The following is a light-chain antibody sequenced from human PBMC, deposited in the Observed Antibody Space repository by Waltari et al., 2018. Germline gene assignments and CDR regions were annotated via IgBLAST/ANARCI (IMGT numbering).Light chain of an antibody. CDR3: SSYSTSNTYV. CDR1: SRDVGGSRH. CDR2: DVS. Sequence: QSALTQPASVSGSPGPSITLSCPGTSRDVGGSRHVSWYQQHPGKVPKLMLFDVSSRPSGVTNRFSGSKSGNTASLTISGLQADDEADYYCSSYSTSNTYVFGTGTKVTLL. J-gene: IGLJ1*01. V-gene: IGLV2-14*03.